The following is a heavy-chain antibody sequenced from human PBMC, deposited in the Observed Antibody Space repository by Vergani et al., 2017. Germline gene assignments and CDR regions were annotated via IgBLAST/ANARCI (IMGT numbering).Heavy chain of an antibody. CDR3: ASSSSRRYFDY. CDR2: IYYSGST. J-gene: IGHJ4*02. D-gene: IGHD6-6*01. V-gene: IGHV4-59*01. Sequence: QVQLQESGPGLVKPSETLSLTCTVSGGSISSYYWSWIRQPPGKGLEWIGYIYYSGSTNYNPSLKSRVTISVDTSKNQFSRKLSSVTAADTAVYYCASSSSRRYFDYWGQGTLVTVSS. CDR1: GGSISSYY.